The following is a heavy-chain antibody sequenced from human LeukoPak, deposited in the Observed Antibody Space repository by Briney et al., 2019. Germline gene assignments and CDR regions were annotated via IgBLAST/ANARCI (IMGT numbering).Heavy chain of an antibody. CDR2: IKQDGSEK. D-gene: IGHD6-19*01. CDR3: KVAGDFDY. V-gene: IGHV3-7*03. J-gene: IGHJ4*02. CDR1: GFTFSSYW. Sequence: GGSLRLSCAASGFTFSSYWMSWVRQAPGKGLEWVANIKQDGSEKYYVDSVKGRFTISRDNAKNSLYLQMNSLKTEDTAVYYCKVAGDFDYWGQGTLVTVSS.